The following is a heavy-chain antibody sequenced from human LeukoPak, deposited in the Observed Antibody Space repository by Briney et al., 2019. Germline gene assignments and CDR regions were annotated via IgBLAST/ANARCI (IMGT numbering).Heavy chain of an antibody. D-gene: IGHD3-10*01. Sequence: SVKVSCKASGGTFSSYAISWVRQAPGQGLEWMGGIIPIFGTANYAQKFQGRVTITADESTSTAYMELSSLRSEDTAVYYCATGRQVRTEYFQHWGQGTLVIVSS. V-gene: IGHV1-69*01. CDR1: GGTFSSYA. J-gene: IGHJ1*01. CDR2: IIPIFGTA. CDR3: ATGRQVRTEYFQH.